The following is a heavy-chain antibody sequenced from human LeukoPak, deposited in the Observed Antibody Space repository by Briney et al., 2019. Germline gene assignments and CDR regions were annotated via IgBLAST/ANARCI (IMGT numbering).Heavy chain of an antibody. J-gene: IGHJ4*02. D-gene: IGHD3-10*01. CDR1: GDSFSSNSAA. Sequence: SQTLSLTCAISGDSFSSNSAAWNWIRQSPSRGLEWLGRTYYRSKWYNDYAVSVKSRITINPDTSKNQFSLQLNSVTPGDTAVYYCARDHVALTRSILGFDYWGQGTLVTVSS. CDR2: TYYRSKWYN. CDR3: ARDHVALTRSILGFDY. V-gene: IGHV6-1*01.